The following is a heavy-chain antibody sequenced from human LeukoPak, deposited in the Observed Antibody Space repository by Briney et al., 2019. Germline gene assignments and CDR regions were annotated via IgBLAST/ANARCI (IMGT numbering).Heavy chain of an antibody. CDR3: ARVFSSSWYPYYYYGMDA. Sequence: GGSLRLSCAASGFTFSDYYMSWIRQAPGKGLEWVSYISSSGSTIYYADSVKGRFTISRDNAKNSLYLQMNSLRAEDTAVYYCARVFSSSWYPYYYYGMDAWGQGTSVIVSS. J-gene: IGHJ6*02. V-gene: IGHV3-11*01. D-gene: IGHD6-13*01. CDR1: GFTFSDYY. CDR2: ISSSGSTI.